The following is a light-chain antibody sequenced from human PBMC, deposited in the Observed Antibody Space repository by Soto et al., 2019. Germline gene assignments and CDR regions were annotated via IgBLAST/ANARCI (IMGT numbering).Light chain of an antibody. CDR2: NAS. Sequence: DIQMTQSPSALSASVGDRVTITCRASQSISTWLAWYQQKPGKAPKFLIQNASTLESGVPSRFSGSGSGTEFTLTISSLQPDDFATYFCQQYNSYPLTFGGGTKVEIK. CDR1: QSISTW. CDR3: QQYNSYPLT. V-gene: IGKV1-5*03. J-gene: IGKJ4*01.